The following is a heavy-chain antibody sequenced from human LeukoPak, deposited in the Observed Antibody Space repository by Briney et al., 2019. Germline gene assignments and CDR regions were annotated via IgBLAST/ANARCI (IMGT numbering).Heavy chain of an antibody. CDR2: INPNTGGT. J-gene: IGHJ4*02. CDR1: GYTFTGYF. D-gene: IGHD1-7*01. Sequence: ASVKVSCKASGYTFTGYFVHWVRQAPGQGLQWMGWINPNTGGTIYAQKFQGRVTMTEDTSTDTAYMELSSLRSEDTAVYYCATVGVAYNWNYEDWGQGTLVTVSS. CDR3: ATVGVAYNWNYED. V-gene: IGHV1-2*02.